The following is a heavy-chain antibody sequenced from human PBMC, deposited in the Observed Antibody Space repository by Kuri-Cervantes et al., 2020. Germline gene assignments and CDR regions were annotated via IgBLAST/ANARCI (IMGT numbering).Heavy chain of an antibody. CDR2: IIPIFGTA. D-gene: IGHD3-10*01. J-gene: IGHJ6*02. Sequence: SVKVSCKASGGTFSSYAISWVRQAPGQGLEWMGGIIPIFGTANYAQKFQGRVTITRDTSASTAYMELSSLRSEDTAVYYCARADYYGSGVDVWGQGTTVTVSS. CDR1: GGTFSSYA. CDR3: ARADYYGSGVDV. V-gene: IGHV1-69*05.